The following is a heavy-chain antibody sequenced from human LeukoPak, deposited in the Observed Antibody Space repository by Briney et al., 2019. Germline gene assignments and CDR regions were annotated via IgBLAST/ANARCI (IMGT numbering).Heavy chain of an antibody. CDR1: GYTFTSYA. J-gene: IGHJ4*02. Sequence: ASVKVSCKASGYTFTSYAMHWVRQAPGQRLEWMGWINAGNGNTKYSQKFQSRVTITRDTSASTAYMELSNMRSEDTAVYYCARDRGYSSSWWPVFDYWGQGTLVTVSS. CDR3: ARDRGYSSSWWPVFDY. V-gene: IGHV1-3*01. D-gene: IGHD6-13*01. CDR2: INAGNGNT.